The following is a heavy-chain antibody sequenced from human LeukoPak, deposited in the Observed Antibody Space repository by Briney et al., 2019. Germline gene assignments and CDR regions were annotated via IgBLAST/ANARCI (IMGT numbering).Heavy chain of an antibody. CDR3: AREVAVAGTDAFDI. J-gene: IGHJ3*02. CDR2: THYSGST. D-gene: IGHD6-19*01. Sequence: SETLSLTCTVSGDSIRSYYWNWVRQPPGKSREWIGFTHYSGSTNYNPSLKSRVTISVDTSKNQFSLKLSSVTAADTAVYYCAREVAVAGTDAFDIWGQGTMVTVSS. V-gene: IGHV4-59*01. CDR1: GDSIRSYY.